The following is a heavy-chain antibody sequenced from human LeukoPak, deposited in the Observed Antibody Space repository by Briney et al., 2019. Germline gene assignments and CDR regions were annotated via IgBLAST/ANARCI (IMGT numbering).Heavy chain of an antibody. CDR2: IHYSGTT. CDR3: ARRTWGGYDY. D-gene: IGHD5-12*01. Sequence: SETLSLTCTVSGGSMSSYYWCWIRQPPGKGLEWIGDIHYSGTTNYNSSLKSRVTISTDTSKNQFSLQMRSVTAADTAVYYCARRTWGGYDYWGQGSLIIVSS. J-gene: IGHJ4*02. V-gene: IGHV4-59*08. CDR1: GGSMSSYY.